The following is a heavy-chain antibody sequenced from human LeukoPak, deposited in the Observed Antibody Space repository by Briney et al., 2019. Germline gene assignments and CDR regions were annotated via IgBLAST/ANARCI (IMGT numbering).Heavy chain of an antibody. Sequence: LSETLSLTCTVSGGSVSSRIHYWGWIRQPPGKGLEWIGSIYSTGSTYYNASLKSRVTISVDTSKNQFSLKLSSVTAADTAVYYCAADYSGNYHVEFDYWGQGTLVTVSS. J-gene: IGHJ4*02. CDR3: AADYSGNYHVEFDY. V-gene: IGHV4-39*07. CDR2: IYSTGST. CDR1: GGSVSSRIHY. D-gene: IGHD1-26*01.